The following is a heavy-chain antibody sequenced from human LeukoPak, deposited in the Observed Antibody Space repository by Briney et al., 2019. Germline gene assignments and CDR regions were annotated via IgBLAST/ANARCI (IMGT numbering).Heavy chain of an antibody. CDR1: GYTFTGYY. CDR2: INPNSGGT. CDR3: ARGGLHGVYAAYYSDY. V-gene: IGHV1-2*02. J-gene: IGHJ4*02. D-gene: IGHD5/OR15-5a*01. Sequence: ASVKVSCKASGYTFTGYYMHWVRQAPGQGLEWMGWINPNSGGTNYAQKFQGRVTMTRDTSISTAYMELSRLRSDDTAVYYCARGGLHGVYAAYYSDYWGQGTLVTVSS.